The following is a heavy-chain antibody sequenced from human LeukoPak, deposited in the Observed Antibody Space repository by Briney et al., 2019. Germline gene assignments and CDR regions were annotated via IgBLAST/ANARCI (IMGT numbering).Heavy chain of an antibody. CDR1: RDSIISADYY. V-gene: IGHV4-30-4*01. Sequence: SETLSLTCTVSRDSIISADYYWSWIRQPPGKALEWIGYIYYSGSTYYNPSLKSRVSMSVDTSKNQFSLKLSSVTAADTAVYYCARGGATTVTDRWYNWFDPWGQGTLVTVAS. D-gene: IGHD4-17*01. CDR3: ARGGATTVTDRWYNWFDP. J-gene: IGHJ5*02. CDR2: IYYSGST.